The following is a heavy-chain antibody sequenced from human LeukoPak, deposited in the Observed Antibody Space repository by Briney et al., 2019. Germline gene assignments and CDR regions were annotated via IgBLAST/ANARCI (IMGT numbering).Heavy chain of an antibody. Sequence: GGSLRLSCAASGFTFSSYSMNWVRQAPGKGLEWVSSISSSSYIYYADSVKGRFTISRDNAKNSLYLQMNSLRAEDTAVYYCARVRVGATRDFDYWGQGTLVTVSS. D-gene: IGHD1-26*01. J-gene: IGHJ4*02. CDR1: GFTFSSYS. CDR3: ARVRVGATRDFDY. V-gene: IGHV3-21*01. CDR2: ISSSSYI.